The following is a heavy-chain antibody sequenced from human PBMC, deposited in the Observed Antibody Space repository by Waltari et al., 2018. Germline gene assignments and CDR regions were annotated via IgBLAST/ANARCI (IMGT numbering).Heavy chain of an antibody. CDR1: GFTFSSYA. J-gene: IGHJ5*02. CDR2: VSDDGSNK. CDR3: AREVLGIFGESNWFDP. D-gene: IGHD2-15*01. Sequence: QVQLVESGGGVVQPGRSLRLSCAASGFTFSSYAMHWVRQAPGKGLEWVAGVSDDGSNKYYADSVKGRFTISRDNSKNTLYLQMNSLRAEDTAVYYCAREVLGIFGESNWFDPWGQGTLVIVSS. V-gene: IGHV3-30*01.